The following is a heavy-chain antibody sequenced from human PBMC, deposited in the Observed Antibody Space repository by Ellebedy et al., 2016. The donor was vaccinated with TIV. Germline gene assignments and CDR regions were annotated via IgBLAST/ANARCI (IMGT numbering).Heavy chain of an antibody. Sequence: GGSLRLSXAASGFTFDDYAMHWVRQAPGKGLEWVSGISWNSGSIGYADSVKGRFTISRDNAKNSLYLQMNSLRAEDTALYYCAKVRYSYGPWEDYFDYWGQGTLVTVSS. V-gene: IGHV3-9*01. CDR1: GFTFDDYA. CDR2: ISWNSGSI. J-gene: IGHJ4*02. CDR3: AKVRYSYGPWEDYFDY. D-gene: IGHD5-18*01.